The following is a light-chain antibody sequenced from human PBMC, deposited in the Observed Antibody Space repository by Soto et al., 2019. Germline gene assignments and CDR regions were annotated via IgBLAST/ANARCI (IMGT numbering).Light chain of an antibody. V-gene: IGKV3-20*01. Sequence: VLTQSPVSLSLSPVERATLASIGSQTVGNSYLAWYQQKSGQAPRLLIYGVSTRATGTPDRFSGSGSGTEFTLTIRRLEPEDFAVYFCQHYVNPQWTFGPGTKVDIK. CDR1: QTVGNSY. CDR2: GVS. J-gene: IGKJ1*01. CDR3: QHYVNPQWT.